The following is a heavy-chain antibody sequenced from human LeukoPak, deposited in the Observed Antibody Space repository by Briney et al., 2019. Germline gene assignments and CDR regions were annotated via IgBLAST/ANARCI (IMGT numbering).Heavy chain of an antibody. CDR1: GFTFSSYG. D-gene: IGHD2-2*01. CDR2: IRYDGSNK. Sequence: GGSLRLSCAASGFTFSSYGMHWVRQAPGKGLEWVAFIRYDGSNKYYADSVKGRFTISRDNSKNTLYLQMNSLRAEDTAVYYCAKDQMVVVPAAFDYWGQGTLVTVSS. CDR3: AKDQMVVVPAAFDY. V-gene: IGHV3-30*02. J-gene: IGHJ4*02.